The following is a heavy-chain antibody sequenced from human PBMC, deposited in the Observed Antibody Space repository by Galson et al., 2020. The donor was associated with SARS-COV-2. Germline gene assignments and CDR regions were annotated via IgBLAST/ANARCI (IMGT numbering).Heavy chain of an antibody. CDR2: IPHDGSNK. D-gene: IGHD3-10*01. CDR3: AKSPELLWFREAVDS. J-gene: IGHJ4*02. V-gene: IGHV3-30*18. CDR1: GFTFSSYG. Sequence: GESLKISCAASGFTFSSYGMHWVPQAPGKGLEGAAAIPHDGSNKYYADSVKGRFTISRDNSKNTLYLQMNSLRAEDTAVYYCAKSPELLWFREAVDSWAQGTLATVSS.